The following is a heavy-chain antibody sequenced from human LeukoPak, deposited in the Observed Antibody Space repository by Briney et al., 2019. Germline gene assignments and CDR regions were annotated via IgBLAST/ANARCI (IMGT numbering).Heavy chain of an antibody. CDR2: ISSSGSTI. J-gene: IGHJ4*02. V-gene: IGHV3-48*04. D-gene: IGHD5-18*01. CDR3: ARRGYSYGYEPADY. CDR1: GFTFSSYS. Sequence: GGSLRLSCAASGFTFSSYSMYWVRQAPGKGLEWVSYISSSGSTIYYADSVKGRFTISRDNAKNSLYLQMNSLRAEDTAVYYCARRGYSYGYEPADYWGQGTLVTVSS.